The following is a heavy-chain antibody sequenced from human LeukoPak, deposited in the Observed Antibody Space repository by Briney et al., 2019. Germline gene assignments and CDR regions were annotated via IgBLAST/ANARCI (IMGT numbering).Heavy chain of an antibody. J-gene: IGHJ6*03. V-gene: IGHV1-69*13. D-gene: IGHD1-1*01. CDR1: GGTFSSYA. CDR2: IIPIFATT. Sequence: GASVKVSCKASGGTFSSYAISWVRQAPGQGLERMGGIIPIFATTNYAQKFQGRVTITADESTSTAYMELSSLRSEDTAVYYCARQLERRYYYYMDVWGKGTTVAVSS. CDR3: ARQLERRYYYYMDV.